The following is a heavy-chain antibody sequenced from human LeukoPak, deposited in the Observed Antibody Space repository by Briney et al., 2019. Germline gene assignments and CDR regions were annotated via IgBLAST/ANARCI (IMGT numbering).Heavy chain of an antibody. J-gene: IGHJ5*02. V-gene: IGHV1-18*01. CDR2: ISAFNANT. CDR3: ARSYDFWSGPPSGWFDP. Sequence: AASVKVSCKASGYTFTSYGISWARQAPGQGPEWMGWISAFNANTNYAQKFQGRVTMTTDTSTSTVYMDLRNLRSDDTAVYYCARSYDFWSGPPSGWFDPWGQGTLVTVSS. D-gene: IGHD3-3*01. CDR1: GYTFTSYG.